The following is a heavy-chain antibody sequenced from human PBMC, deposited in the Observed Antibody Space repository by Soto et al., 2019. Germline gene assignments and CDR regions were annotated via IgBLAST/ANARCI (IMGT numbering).Heavy chain of an antibody. J-gene: IGHJ4*02. CDR3: AKDRWEQQLVPDFDY. CDR2: ISGSGGST. CDR1: GFTFSSYA. D-gene: IGHD6-13*01. Sequence: GGSLRLSCAASGFTFSSYAMSWVRQAPGKGLEWVSAISGSGGSTYYADSVKGRFTISRDNSKNTLYLQMNSLRAEDTAVYYCAKDRWEQQLVPDFDYWGQGTLVTVSS. V-gene: IGHV3-23*01.